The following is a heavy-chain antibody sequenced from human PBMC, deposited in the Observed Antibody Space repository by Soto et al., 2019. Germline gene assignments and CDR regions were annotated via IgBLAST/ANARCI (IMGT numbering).Heavy chain of an antibody. J-gene: IGHJ5*02. CDR2: ISGSGGST. V-gene: IGHV3-23*01. Sequence: GGSLRLSCAASGFTFSSYGMSWVRQAPGKGLEWVSGISGSGGSTYNADSVKGRFTISRDNSKNTMYLQMNSLRAEDTAVYYCAKYPGASGILNWFDPWGQGTLVTVSS. D-gene: IGHD2-21*01. CDR3: AKYPGASGILNWFDP. CDR1: GFTFSSYG.